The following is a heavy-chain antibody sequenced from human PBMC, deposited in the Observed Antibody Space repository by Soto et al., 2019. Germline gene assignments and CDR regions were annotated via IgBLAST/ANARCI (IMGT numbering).Heavy chain of an antibody. CDR3: ARDSSGWYLDY. V-gene: IGHV3-30-3*01. D-gene: IGHD6-19*01. CDR1: GFTFSSYA. Sequence: GGSLRLSCAASGFTFSSYAMHWVRQAPGKGLEWVAVISYDGSSKFYADSVKGRFTISRDNSKNTLYLQMNSLRAEDTAVYYCARDSSGWYLDYWGQGTLVTVSS. CDR2: ISYDGSSK. J-gene: IGHJ4*02.